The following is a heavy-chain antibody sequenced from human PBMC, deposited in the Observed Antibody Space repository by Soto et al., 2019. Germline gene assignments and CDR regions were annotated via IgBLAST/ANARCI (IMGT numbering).Heavy chain of an antibody. Sequence: EVQLVESGGGLVQPGGSLRLSCAASGFTFSSYWMHWVRQVPGKGLMWVSRIISDGSGTSYADSVKGRFTISRDNARNTLYLQINSLRAEDTAVYYCARDRIAVAALDSWGQGTLVTVSS. CDR1: GFTFSSYW. V-gene: IGHV3-74*01. CDR3: ARDRIAVAALDS. J-gene: IGHJ4*02. CDR2: IISDGSGT. D-gene: IGHD6-19*01.